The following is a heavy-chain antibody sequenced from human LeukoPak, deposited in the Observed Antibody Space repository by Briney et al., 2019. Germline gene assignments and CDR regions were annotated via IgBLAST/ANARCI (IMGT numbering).Heavy chain of an antibody. CDR2: ISSSSSYI. CDR1: GFTFSSYS. V-gene: IGHV3-21*01. Sequence: GGSLRLSCAASGFTFSSYSMNWVRQAPGKGLEWVSSISSSSSYIYYADSVKGRFTISRDNARNSLYLQMNSLRAEDTAVYYCARDTRLLWFGGRGAFDIWGQGTMVTVSS. CDR3: ARDTRLLWFGGRGAFDI. J-gene: IGHJ3*02. D-gene: IGHD3-10*01.